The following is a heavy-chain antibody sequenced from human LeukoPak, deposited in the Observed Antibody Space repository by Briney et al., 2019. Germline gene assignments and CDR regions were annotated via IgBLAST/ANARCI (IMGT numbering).Heavy chain of an antibody. Sequence: PGGSLRLSCAASGFTFSSYSMNWVRQAPGKGLEWVSYISSSSSTIYYADSVKGRFTISRDNAKNSLYLQMNSLRDEDTAVNYCARNDMITFGGVIDPFDYWGQGTLVTVSS. D-gene: IGHD3-16*02. V-gene: IGHV3-48*02. J-gene: IGHJ4*02. CDR1: GFTFSSYS. CDR3: ARNDMITFGGVIDPFDY. CDR2: ISSSSSTI.